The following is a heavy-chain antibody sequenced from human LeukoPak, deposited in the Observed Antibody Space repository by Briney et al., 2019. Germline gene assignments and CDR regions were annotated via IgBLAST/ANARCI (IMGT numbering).Heavy chain of an antibody. J-gene: IGHJ3*02. D-gene: IGHD1-26*01. Sequence: PNSGGTNYAQKFQGRVTMTRDTSISTAYMELSRLRSDDTAVYYCARDFGSGSYYGMGAFDIWGQGTMVTVSS. V-gene: IGHV1-2*02. CDR3: ARDFGSGSYYGMGAFDI. CDR2: PNSGGT.